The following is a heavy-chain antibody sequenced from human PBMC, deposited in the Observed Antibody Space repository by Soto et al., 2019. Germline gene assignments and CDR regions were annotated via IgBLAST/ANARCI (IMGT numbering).Heavy chain of an antibody. J-gene: IGHJ3*02. CDR3: ARDLVVTGSSDAFDI. Sequence: EVQLVESGGGLVQPGWSLRLPCAASGFRFSNYEMNWVRQAPGKGLEWVSYISSSGGTIYYADSVKGRFTISKDNAKNSLYLQMNSLRAEDTAVYYCARDLVVTGSSDAFDIWGQGTMVTVSS. CDR1: GFRFSNYE. CDR2: ISSSGGTI. D-gene: IGHD2-15*01. V-gene: IGHV3-48*03.